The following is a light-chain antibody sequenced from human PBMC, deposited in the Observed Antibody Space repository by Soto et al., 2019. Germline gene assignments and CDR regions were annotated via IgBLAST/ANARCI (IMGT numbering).Light chain of an antibody. J-gene: IGLJ3*02. CDR2: ENN. CDR1: SSNIGSNY. V-gene: IGLV1-51*02. Sequence: QAVVTQPPSVSAAPGQKVTISCSGGSSNIGSNYVSWFQQLPGTAPKLLIYENNLRPSGIPDRFSGSKSATSATLGIAGLQTEDEADYYCGAWDTSLNAGVFGGGTQLTVL. CDR3: GAWDTSLNAGV.